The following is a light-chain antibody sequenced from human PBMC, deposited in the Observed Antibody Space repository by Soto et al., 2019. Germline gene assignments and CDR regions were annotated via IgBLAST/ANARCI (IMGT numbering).Light chain of an antibody. V-gene: IGLV2-14*03. CDR3: TSFTSSSTWV. J-gene: IGLJ3*02. CDR2: EVS. Sequence: QSALTQPASVSGSPGQSITISCTGTSSDVGGYNYVSWFQQHPGKAPKLKIYEVSNRLSGVSNRFSGSKSGYTASLTISELQAEDEADYYCTSFTSSSTWVFGGGTKLTVL. CDR1: SSDVGGYNY.